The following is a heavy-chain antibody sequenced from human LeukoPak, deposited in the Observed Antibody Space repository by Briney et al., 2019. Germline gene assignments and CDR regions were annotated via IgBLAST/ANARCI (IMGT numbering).Heavy chain of an antibody. Sequence: GASVKVSCKASGYTFTSYGISWVRQAPGQGLEWMGWISAYNGNTNYAQKLQGRVTMTKDTSTSTAYMELRSLRSDDTAVYYCARDVSMYYYGSGSYYWGQGTLVTVSS. CDR1: GYTFTSYG. CDR2: ISAYNGNT. CDR3: ARDVSMYYYGSGSYY. V-gene: IGHV1-18*01. J-gene: IGHJ4*02. D-gene: IGHD3-10*01.